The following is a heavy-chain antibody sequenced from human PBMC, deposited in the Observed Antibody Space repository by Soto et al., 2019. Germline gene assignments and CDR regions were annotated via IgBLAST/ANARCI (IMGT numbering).Heavy chain of an antibody. J-gene: IGHJ6*02. CDR3: AKDSILTAGSTSSSYYYYYYGMDV. CDR1: GFTFSSYG. V-gene: IGHV3-30*18. CDR2: ISYDGSNK. Sequence: QVQLVESGGGVVQPGRSLRLSCAASGFTFSSYGMYWVRQAPGKGLEWVAVISYDGSNKYYADSVKGRFTISRDNSKNTLYLQMNSLRAEDTAVYYCAKDSILTAGSTSSSYYYYYYGMDVWGQGTTVTVSS. D-gene: IGHD2-2*01.